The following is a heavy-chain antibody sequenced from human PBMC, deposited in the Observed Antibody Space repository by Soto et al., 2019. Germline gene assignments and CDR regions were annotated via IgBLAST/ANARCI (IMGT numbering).Heavy chain of an antibody. V-gene: IGHV4-34*01. CDR1: Y. J-gene: IGHJ6*03. Sequence: YWTWIRQPPGKGLEWIGEINDSGSTNHKPSLKSRVTMSIDTSKNQFSLNLRSVTAADTGVYYCAKGGRFPEARYYFLDVWGNGTTVTVSS. CDR2: INDSGST. D-gene: IGHD3-3*01. CDR3: AKGGRFPEARYYFLDV.